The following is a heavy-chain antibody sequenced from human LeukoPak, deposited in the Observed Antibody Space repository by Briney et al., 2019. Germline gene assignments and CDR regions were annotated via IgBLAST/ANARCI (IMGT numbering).Heavy chain of an antibody. V-gene: IGHV1-69*13. CDR3: ARVHWNDGFYYYGMDV. J-gene: IGHJ6*01. CDR1: GGTFSSYP. D-gene: IGHD1-1*01. CDR2: SIPIFGTA. Sequence: SVKVSCKASGGTFSSYPISWVRQAPGQGLEWVGGSIPIFGTANYAQKFQGRVKIPADESTSTAYMELSSLGSEDTAVYYCARVHWNDGFYYYGMDVWGKGTPVTVSP.